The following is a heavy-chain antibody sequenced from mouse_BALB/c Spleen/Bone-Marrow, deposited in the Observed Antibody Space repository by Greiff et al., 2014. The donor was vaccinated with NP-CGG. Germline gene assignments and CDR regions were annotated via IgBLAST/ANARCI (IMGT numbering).Heavy chain of an antibody. D-gene: IGHD1-1*01. CDR2: IWGDGST. V-gene: IGHV2-3*01. J-gene: IGHJ4*01. CDR3: AKANRYGYAMDY. Sequence: QVQLQQSGPSLVAPSQSLSITCTVSGFSLSSYGVRWVRQPPGKGLEWLGVIWGDGSTNYHSALISRLSISKDNSKSQVFLKLSSLQTDDTAMFYCAKANRYGYAMDYWGQGTSVTVSS. CDR1: GFSLSSYG.